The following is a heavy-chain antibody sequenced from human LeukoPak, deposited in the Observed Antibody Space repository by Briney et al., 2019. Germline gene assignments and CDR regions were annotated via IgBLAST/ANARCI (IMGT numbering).Heavy chain of an antibody. Sequence: GGSLRLSCAASGFTLRSYGMHWVRQAPGKGLEWVAVIWYHGNTKDYVDSVKGRFTISRDSSKNMLYLQMNSLRAEDTAVYYCAREDDETISTGYMDVWGKGTTVIVSS. CDR1: GFTLRSYG. V-gene: IGHV3-33*01. D-gene: IGHD3-10*01. CDR3: AREDDETISTGYMDV. J-gene: IGHJ6*03. CDR2: IWYHGNTK.